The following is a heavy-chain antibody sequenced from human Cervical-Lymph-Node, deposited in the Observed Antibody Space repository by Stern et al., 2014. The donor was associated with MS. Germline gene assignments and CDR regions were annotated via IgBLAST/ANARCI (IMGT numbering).Heavy chain of an antibody. CDR3: ASAYSSSHYYFDY. CDR2: IWYDGSNP. V-gene: IGHV3-33*01. D-gene: IGHD6-13*01. J-gene: IGHJ4*02. Sequence: VQLVESGGGVVQPVRSLRLSCAASGFRFSSSAKHWVRQAPGKGLEWVALIWYDGSNPYYADSVTGRFTISRDNFKNTLYLQMNSLRAEDTAVYYCASAYSSSHYYFDYWGQGTLVTVSS. CDR1: GFRFSSSA.